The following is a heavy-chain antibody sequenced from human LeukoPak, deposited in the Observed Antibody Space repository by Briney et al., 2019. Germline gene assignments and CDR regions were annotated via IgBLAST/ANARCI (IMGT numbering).Heavy chain of an antibody. D-gene: IGHD3-16*01. CDR2: ILYSGRS. Sequence: SETLSPTCTVSGGSISGYYWSWIRQPPGKGPEWIGDILYSGRSTYNPSLKSRATISVDTSKNQFSLKLISVTAADTAVYYCARHFPGGSRMDSWGQGTLITVSS. V-gene: IGHV4-59*08. CDR1: GGSISGYY. CDR3: ARHFPGGSRMDS. J-gene: IGHJ4*02.